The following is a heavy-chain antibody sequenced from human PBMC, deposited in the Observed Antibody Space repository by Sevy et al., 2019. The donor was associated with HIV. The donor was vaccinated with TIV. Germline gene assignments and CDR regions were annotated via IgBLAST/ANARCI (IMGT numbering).Heavy chain of an antibody. J-gene: IGHJ4*02. CDR3: AREGCTKPHDY. V-gene: IGHV3-23*01. D-gene: IGHD2-8*01. CDR1: GFAFSKYS. CDR2: LSFGCGEI. Sequence: GGSLRLSCAASGFAFSKYSMSWVRQPPGKGLEWVSTLSFGCGEINYADSVKGRFSISRDNSKSSVYLQMNNLRPEDTAVYYCAREGCTKPHDYWGQGTLVTVSS.